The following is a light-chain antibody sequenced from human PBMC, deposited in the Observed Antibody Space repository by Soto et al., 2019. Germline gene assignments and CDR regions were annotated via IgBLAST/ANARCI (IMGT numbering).Light chain of an antibody. V-gene: IGLV1-51*01. CDR2: DNF. J-gene: IGLJ2*01. Sequence: QSVLTQPPSVSAAPGQKVTISCSGSRSNIGENDVSWYQQFPGTAPQLVIFDNFKRASGTPERISGSKFDTSATLDITGLQTGDEADYYCGTWDNKLIVGLFGAGTKLTVL. CDR1: RSNIGEND. CDR3: GTWDNKLIVGL.